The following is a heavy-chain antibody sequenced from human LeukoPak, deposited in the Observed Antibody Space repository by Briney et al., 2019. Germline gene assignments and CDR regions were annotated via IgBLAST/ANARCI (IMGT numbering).Heavy chain of an antibody. D-gene: IGHD6-13*01. CDR3: AKGGASSSWYPYYFDY. CDR2: ISGSGGST. J-gene: IGHJ4*02. Sequence: GGSLRLSCAASGFTFSNYAMSWVRQAPGKGLEWVSAISGSGGSTYYADSVKGRFTISRDNSKNTLYLQMNSLRAEDTAVYYCAKGGASSSWYPYYFDYWGQGTLVTVSS. CDR1: GFTFSNYA. V-gene: IGHV3-23*01.